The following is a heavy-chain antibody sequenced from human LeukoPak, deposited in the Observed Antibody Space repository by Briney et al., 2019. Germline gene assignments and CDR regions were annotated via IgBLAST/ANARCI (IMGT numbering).Heavy chain of an antibody. CDR1: GFTFSTYW. J-gene: IGHJ6*02. CDR2: INQEGGEK. CDR3: ARGHYGLDV. V-gene: IGHV3-7*01. Sequence: GGSLRLSCVASGFTFSTYWMSCVRQSPGKGLEWVAHINQEGGEKYYVDSVKGRFTSSRDNVKNSLYLQMNTLRVEDTAVYYCARGHYGLDVWGQGTTITVSS.